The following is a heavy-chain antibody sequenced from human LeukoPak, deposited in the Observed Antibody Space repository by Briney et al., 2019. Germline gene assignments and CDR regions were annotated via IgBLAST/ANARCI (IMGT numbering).Heavy chain of an antibody. D-gene: IGHD3-10*01. CDR2: INPNSGGT. CDR3: AGYGSGSYFPQYYYYYYMDV. Sequence: ASVKVSCKASGYTFTGYYMHWVRQAPGQGLEWMGWINPNSGGTNYAQKLQGRVTMTTDTSTSTAYMELRSLRSDDTAVYYCAGYGSGSYFPQYYYYYYMDVWGKGTTVTISS. J-gene: IGHJ6*03. V-gene: IGHV1-2*02. CDR1: GYTFTGYY.